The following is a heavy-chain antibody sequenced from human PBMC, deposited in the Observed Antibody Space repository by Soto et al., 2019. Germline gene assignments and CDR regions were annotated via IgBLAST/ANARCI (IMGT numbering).Heavy chain of an antibody. CDR3: ASSNPRWQKLQLPYGMDV. J-gene: IGHJ6*02. CDR1: GGTFSSYA. V-gene: IGHV1-69*12. CDR2: IIPIFGTA. D-gene: IGHD6-13*01. Sequence: QVQLVQSGAEVKKPGSSVKVSCKASGGTFSSYAISWVRQAPGQGLEWMGGIIPIFGTANYAQKFQGRVTITAGESTSTAYMELSSLRSEDTAVYYCASSNPRWQKLQLPYGMDVWGQGTTVTVSS.